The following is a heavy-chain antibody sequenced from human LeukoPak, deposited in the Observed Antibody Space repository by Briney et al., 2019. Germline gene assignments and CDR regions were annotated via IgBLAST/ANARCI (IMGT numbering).Heavy chain of an antibody. V-gene: IGHV3-33*06. Sequence: PGGSLRLSCAASGFTFSSYGMHWVRQAPGKGLEWVAVIWYDGSNKYYADSVKGRFTISRDNSKNTLYPQMNSLRAEDAAVYYCAKDPRGSYSRDYYYYMDVWGKGTTVTVSS. J-gene: IGHJ6*03. CDR1: GFTFSSYG. D-gene: IGHD1-26*01. CDR3: AKDPRGSYSRDYYYYMDV. CDR2: IWYDGSNK.